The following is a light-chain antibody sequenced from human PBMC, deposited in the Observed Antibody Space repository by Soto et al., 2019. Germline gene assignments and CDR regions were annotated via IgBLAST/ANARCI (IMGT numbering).Light chain of an antibody. CDR3: SSYTTSYTQV. Sequence: QSVLTQPASVSGSPGQSITISCTGTSSDVGGYNYVSWYQHHPGKVPKLMIYEVTNRPSGISNRFSDSKSGNTASLTISGLQAEDEADYYCSSYTTSYTQVFGGGTKLTVL. V-gene: IGLV2-14*01. J-gene: IGLJ2*01. CDR2: EVT. CDR1: SSDVGGYNY.